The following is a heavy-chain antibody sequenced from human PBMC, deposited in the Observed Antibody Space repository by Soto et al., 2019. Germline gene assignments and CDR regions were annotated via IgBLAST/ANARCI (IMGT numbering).Heavy chain of an antibody. CDR3: ARDSDSSGYSAFDP. CDR1: GFTFSSYA. J-gene: IGHJ5*02. Sequence: QVQLVESGGGGVQPGRSLRLSCAASGFTFSSYAMHWVRQAPGQGLEWVAVISYDGSNKYYADSVKGRLTISRDNSKNALYLQMNSLRAEDTAVYDGARDSDSSGYSAFDPWGQGTLVTVSS. V-gene: IGHV3-30-3*01. D-gene: IGHD3-22*01. CDR2: ISYDGSNK.